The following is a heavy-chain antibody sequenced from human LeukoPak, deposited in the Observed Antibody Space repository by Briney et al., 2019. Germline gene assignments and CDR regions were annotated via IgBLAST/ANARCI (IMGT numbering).Heavy chain of an antibody. J-gene: IGHJ4*02. V-gene: IGHV3-53*01. CDR3: AGFFYFDH. CDR2: VYSGGST. Sequence: GGSLRLSCAASGFTDNSNFMSWVRQAPGKGLQWVSVVYSGGSTYSADSVKGRFTISRDISKNTLSLQMNSLRAEDTAVYYCAGFFYFDHWGEGTLVTVSS. CDR1: GFTDNSNF.